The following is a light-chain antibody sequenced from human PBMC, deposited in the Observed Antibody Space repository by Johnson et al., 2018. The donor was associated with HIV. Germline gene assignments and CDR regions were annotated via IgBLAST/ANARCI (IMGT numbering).Light chain of an antibody. V-gene: IGLV1-51*01. J-gene: IGLJ1*01. CDR3: CTWDSSLNAYV. Sequence: QSVLSQPPSVSAAPGQKVDISCSGSSSNIESDSVSWYQQLPGTAPKLLLYDNYKRPSGIPDRFFGSQFGTSATLDITALQTGDEGDYYCCTWDSSLNAYVFGTGTKVTVL. CDR1: SSNIESDS. CDR2: DNY.